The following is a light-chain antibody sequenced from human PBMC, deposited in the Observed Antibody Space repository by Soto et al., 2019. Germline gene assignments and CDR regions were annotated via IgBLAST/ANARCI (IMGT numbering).Light chain of an antibody. CDR3: QHYNSDSEA. CDR2: KAS. CDR1: QAVXSG. Sequence: IRVTQSPSTLSGSVGDRVTITCRASQAVXSGLGWYQQKPGKAPKLLXYKASTLKSGVPSRFSGSGSGTEFTLTISSLHPDYFATYYCQHYNSDSEAFGQGTKVDIK. V-gene: IGKV1-5*03. J-gene: IGKJ1*01.